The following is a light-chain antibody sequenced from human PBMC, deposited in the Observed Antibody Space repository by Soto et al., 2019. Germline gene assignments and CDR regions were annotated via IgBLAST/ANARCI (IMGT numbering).Light chain of an antibody. J-gene: IGKJ5*01. V-gene: IGKV3-11*01. CDR1: QSVSSY. CDR3: QQRSNWPPIT. CDR2: DAS. Sequence: CRASQSVSSYLAWYQQKPGQAPRLLIYDASNRATGIPARFSGGGSGTDFTLTIDNLEPEDFAIYYCQQRSNWPPITFGQGTRLEIK.